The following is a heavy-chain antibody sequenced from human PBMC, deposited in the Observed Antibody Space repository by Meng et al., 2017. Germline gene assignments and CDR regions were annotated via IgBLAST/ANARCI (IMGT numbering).Heavy chain of an antibody. CDR2: INHSGST. CDR1: GGFFSGDY. J-gene: IGHJ5*02. CDR3: ARGYCSGGSCYSNWFDP. D-gene: IGHD2-15*01. V-gene: IGHV4-34*01. Sequence: VELQQAGAGLLQPSAALSPPCAVQGGFFSGDYWSWIRQPPGKWLEWIGEINHSGSTNYNPSLKSRATISADTSKNQFSLKLSSVTAADTAVYYCARGYCSGGSCYSNWFDPWGQGTLVTVSS.